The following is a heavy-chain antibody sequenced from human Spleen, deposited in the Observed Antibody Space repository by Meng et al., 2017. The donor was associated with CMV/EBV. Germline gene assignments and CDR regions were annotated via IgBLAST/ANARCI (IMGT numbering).Heavy chain of an antibody. V-gene: IGHV5-51*01. CDR3: ARQGLDFYNWFDP. Sequence: GESLKISCKGSGYSFTSYWIGWVRQMPGKGLEWMGIIYPDDSDTRYSPSFQGQVTISADKSISTAYLQWNSLKASDTAMYYCARQGLDFYNWFDPWGQGTLVTVSS. J-gene: IGHJ5*02. D-gene: IGHD3-3*01. CDR1: GYSFTSYW. CDR2: IYPDDSDT.